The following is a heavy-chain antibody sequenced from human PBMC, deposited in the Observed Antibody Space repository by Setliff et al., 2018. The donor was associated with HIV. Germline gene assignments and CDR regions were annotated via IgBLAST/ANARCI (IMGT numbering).Heavy chain of an antibody. D-gene: IGHD3-9*01. CDR3: AREDNYDILTGYLWEYYFDY. V-gene: IGHV3-7*03. CDR1: GFTFNIYW. J-gene: IGHJ4*02. Sequence: GGSLRLSCEASGFTFNIYWMSWVRRAPGKGLEWVATIKHDGSARYYVDSVKGRFTVSRDNVRNSLYLQMNSLRAEDTAVYYCAREDNYDILTGYLWEYYFDYWGQGTLVTVSS. CDR2: IKHDGSAR.